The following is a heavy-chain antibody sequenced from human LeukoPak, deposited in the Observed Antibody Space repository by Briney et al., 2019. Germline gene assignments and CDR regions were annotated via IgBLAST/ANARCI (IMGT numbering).Heavy chain of an antibody. V-gene: IGHV3-53*01. CDR2: IYSGGST. J-gene: IGHJ4*02. D-gene: IGHD3-22*01. CDR3: ASIPYYYDSSGYYAFDY. CDR1: GFTVSSNY. Sequence: GGSLRLSCAASGFTVSSNYMSWVRQAPGKGLEWVSVIYSGGSTYYADSVKGRFPISRDNSKNTLYLQMNSLRAEDTAVYYCASIPYYYDSSGYYAFDYWGQGTLVTVSS.